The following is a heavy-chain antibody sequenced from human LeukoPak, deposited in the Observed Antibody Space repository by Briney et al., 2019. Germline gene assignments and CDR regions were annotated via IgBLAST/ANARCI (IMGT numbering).Heavy chain of an antibody. CDR1: GFAFGHYY. Sequence: GGSLRLSCTASGFAFGHYYLNWVRQAPGKGLEWVGFIRRKAYVGTTEYAASVKGRFTISRDDSESIAYLQMDRLKTEDTAVYYCTRDPYYYDSSGTYSRFDYWGQGALVTVSS. D-gene: IGHD3-22*01. J-gene: IGHJ4*02. CDR3: TRDPYYYDSSGTYSRFDY. CDR2: IRRKAYVGTT. V-gene: IGHV3-49*04.